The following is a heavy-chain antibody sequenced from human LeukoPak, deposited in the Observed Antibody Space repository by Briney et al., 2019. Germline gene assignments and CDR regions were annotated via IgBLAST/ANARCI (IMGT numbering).Heavy chain of an antibody. J-gene: IGHJ6*02. Sequence: GASVKVSCKASGYTFTSYDINWVRQATGQGLEWMGWMNPNSGNTGYAQKFQGRVTMTRNTSISTAYMELSSLRSEDTAVYYCARGDPLMYYYYYGMDVWGQGTTVTISS. CDR2: MNPNSGNT. CDR3: ARGDPLMYYYYYGMDV. CDR1: GYTFTSYD. V-gene: IGHV1-8*01. D-gene: IGHD2-8*01.